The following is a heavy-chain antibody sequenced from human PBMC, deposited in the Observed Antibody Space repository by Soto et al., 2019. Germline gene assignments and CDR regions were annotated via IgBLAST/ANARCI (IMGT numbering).Heavy chain of an antibody. CDR1: GGTFSSYA. Sequence: QVQLVQSGAEVKKPGSSVKVSCKASGGTFSSYAISWVRQAPGQGLEWMGGIISIFSTADYAQKFQGRVTSTADESTRTAYIRLSTLRSEATAVYYCARPPPPYYYYGMDVWGQGNTVTVSS. J-gene: IGHJ6*02. V-gene: IGHV1-69*12. CDR3: ARPPPPYYYYGMDV. CDR2: IISIFSTA.